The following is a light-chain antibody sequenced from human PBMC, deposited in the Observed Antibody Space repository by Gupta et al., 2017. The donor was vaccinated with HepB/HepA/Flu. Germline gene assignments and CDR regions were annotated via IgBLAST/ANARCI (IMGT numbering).Light chain of an antibody. CDR3: KQYYSTPRT. J-gene: IGKJ1*01. CDR1: QSVSYSSNNKNY. CDR2: WAS. V-gene: IGKV4-1*01. Sequence: DIVMTKSPAPRPVSLEERAPINCKSSQSVSYSSNNKNYLAWYQQKPGQPPKLLIYWASTRESGVPDRFSGSGSGTDFTLTISSLQAEDVTLYYCKQYYSTPRTFGQGTKVEIK.